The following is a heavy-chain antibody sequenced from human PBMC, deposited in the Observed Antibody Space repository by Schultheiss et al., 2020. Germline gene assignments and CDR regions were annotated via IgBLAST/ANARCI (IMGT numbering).Heavy chain of an antibody. CDR1: GFTFSSYG. V-gene: IGHV3-23*01. Sequence: GGSLRLSCAASGFTFSSYGMTWVRQAPGKGLEWVSAISGSGGSTYYADSVKGRFTISRDNSKNTLYLQANSLRAEDTAVYYCARHPTNWGRDYFDFWGQGMLVTVSS. CDR2: ISGSGGST. CDR3: ARHPTNWGRDYFDF. D-gene: IGHD7-27*01. J-gene: IGHJ4*02.